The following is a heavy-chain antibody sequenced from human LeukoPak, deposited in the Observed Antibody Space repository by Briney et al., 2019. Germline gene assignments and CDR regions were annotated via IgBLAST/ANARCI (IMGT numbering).Heavy chain of an antibody. CDR3: ARVRAAAAGLVDY. J-gene: IGHJ4*02. Sequence: SETLSLTCTVSGGSISSGGYYWSWIRQHPGKGLEWIGYIYYSGSTYYNPSLKSRVTISVDTSKNQFSLKLSSVTAAGTAVYYCARVRAAAAGLVDYWGQGTLVTVSS. D-gene: IGHD6-13*01. CDR2: IYYSGST. V-gene: IGHV4-31*03. CDR1: GGSISSGGYY.